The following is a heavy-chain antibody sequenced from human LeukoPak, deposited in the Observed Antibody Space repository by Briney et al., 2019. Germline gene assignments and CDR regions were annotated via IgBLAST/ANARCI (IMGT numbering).Heavy chain of an antibody. CDR1: GFNVSSTY. CDR3: ARDRGSGWHTFDS. J-gene: IGHJ4*02. CDR2: INSGGTT. V-gene: IGHV3-66*01. D-gene: IGHD6-19*01. Sequence: PGGSLRLSCVASGFNVSSTYMNWVRQAPGKGLEWVSLINSGGTTYYPDSVKGRFTIARDNSKNTLFLQMNSLRAEDTAVYYCARDRGSGWHTFDSWGQGTLVTVSS.